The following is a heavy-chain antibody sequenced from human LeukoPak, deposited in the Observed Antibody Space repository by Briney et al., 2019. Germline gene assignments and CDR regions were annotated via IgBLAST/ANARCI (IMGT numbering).Heavy chain of an antibody. CDR3: ARSGSSLVNWFDP. CDR2: INPNSGGT. J-gene: IGHJ5*02. V-gene: IGHV1-2*02. D-gene: IGHD6-13*01. CDR1: GYTFTGYY. Sequence: ASVKVSCKASGYTFTGYYMHWVRQAPGQGLAWMRWINPNSGGTNYAQKFQGRVTMTRDTSISTAYMELSRLRSDDTAVYYWARSGSSLVNWFDPWGQGTLVTVSS.